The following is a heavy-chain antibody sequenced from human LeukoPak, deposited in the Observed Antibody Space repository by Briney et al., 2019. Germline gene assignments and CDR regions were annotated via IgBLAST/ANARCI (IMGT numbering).Heavy chain of an antibody. Sequence: AASVKVSCKASGYTFTSYGISWVRQAPGQGLEWMGGIIPIFGTANYAQKFQGRVTITADKSTSTAYMELSSLRSEDTAVYYCASTHYDFWSGYSRKPFDYWGQGTLVTVSS. CDR2: IIPIFGTA. CDR1: GYTFTSYG. D-gene: IGHD3-3*01. CDR3: ASTHYDFWSGYSRKPFDY. V-gene: IGHV1-69*06. J-gene: IGHJ4*02.